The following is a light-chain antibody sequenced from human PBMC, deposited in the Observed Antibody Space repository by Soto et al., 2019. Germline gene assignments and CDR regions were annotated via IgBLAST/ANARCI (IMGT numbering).Light chain of an antibody. CDR1: QDISNY. J-gene: IGKJ4*01. CDR2: DAS. Sequence: DIPMTQSPSSLYASVGDRVTITCQASQDISNYLKWYQQKPGKVPKLLIYDASNLETGVPSRFSGSGSWTDFTLTISSLQPEDITTNYCQQYDKPPITVGGGTKVQLK. CDR3: QQYDKPPIT. V-gene: IGKV1-33*01.